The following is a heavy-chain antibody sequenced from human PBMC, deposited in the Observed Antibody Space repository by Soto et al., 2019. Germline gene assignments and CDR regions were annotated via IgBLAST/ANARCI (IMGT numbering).Heavy chain of an antibody. CDR2: FNHSGDT. J-gene: IGHJ4*02. CDR3: ARHHVRGRTIAGAAEF. Sequence: PSETLSLTCAVYGGSLSGYYWSWIRQPPGKALEWIGEFNHSGDTNYNPSLKSRVTISADTSKNQVSLNLSSVTAADTAMYYCARHHVRGRTIAGAAEFWGQGTLVTVS. V-gene: IGHV4-34*01. CDR1: GGSLSGYY. D-gene: IGHD1-26*01.